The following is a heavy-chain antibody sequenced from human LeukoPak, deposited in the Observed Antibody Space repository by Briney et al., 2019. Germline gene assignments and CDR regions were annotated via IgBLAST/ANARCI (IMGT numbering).Heavy chain of an antibody. CDR3: AAQAGTGPYYYGLDV. CDR2: ISGSTTYI. Sequence: GGSLRLSCAASGFTFSSYSMNWVRQAPGKGLEWVSSISGSTTYIYYADSVKGRFTISRDNASNSLYLQMNSLRAEDTAVYYCAAQAGTGPYYYGLDVWGQGTTVTVSS. CDR1: GFTFSSYS. V-gene: IGHV3-21*01. D-gene: IGHD6-19*01. J-gene: IGHJ6*02.